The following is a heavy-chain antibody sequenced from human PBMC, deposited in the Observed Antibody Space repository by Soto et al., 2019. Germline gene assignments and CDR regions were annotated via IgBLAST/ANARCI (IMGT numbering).Heavy chain of an antibody. D-gene: IGHD3-16*01. V-gene: IGHV1-18*01. Sequence: QVQLVQSGAEVKKPGASVKVSCKASGYTFTNFGISWVRPAPGQGLEWMGWISAYNGNTNYAQNFQGRVTMTTATAKSKAYLESGTLRSDDRAVYYRPRGGTPMDDWGQGTLGSVS. J-gene: IGHJ4*02. CDR3: PRGGTPMDD. CDR1: GYTFTNFG. CDR2: ISAYNGNT.